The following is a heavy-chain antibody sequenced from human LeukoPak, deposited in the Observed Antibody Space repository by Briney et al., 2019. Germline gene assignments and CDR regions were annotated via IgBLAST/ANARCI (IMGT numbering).Heavy chain of an antibody. CDR3: AKGGVFSYYYYGMDV. D-gene: IGHD6-13*01. V-gene: IGHV3-23*01. J-gene: IGHJ6*02. CDR1: GFTFSSSA. Sequence: GGSLRLSCAASGFTFSSSAMSWVRQVPGKGLEWVSGISASGGSTYYADSVRGRFTISRDNSKNTLYVQMNSLRDEDTAVYYCAKGGVFSYYYYGMDVWGQGTTVTVSS. CDR2: ISASGGST.